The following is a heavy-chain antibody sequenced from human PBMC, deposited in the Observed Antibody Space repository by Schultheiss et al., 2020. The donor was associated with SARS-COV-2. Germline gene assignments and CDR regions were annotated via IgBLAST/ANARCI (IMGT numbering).Heavy chain of an antibody. CDR2: INPNSGGT. J-gene: IGHJ4*02. V-gene: IGHV1-2*04. Sequence: ASVKVSCKASGYTFTGYYMHWVRQAPGQGLEWMGWINPNSGGTNYAQKFQGWVTMTWDTSISTAYMELTRLRSDDTAVYYCARDGTPTNDYWGQGTLVTVSS. D-gene: IGHD1-1*01. CDR1: GYTFTGYY. CDR3: ARDGTPTNDY.